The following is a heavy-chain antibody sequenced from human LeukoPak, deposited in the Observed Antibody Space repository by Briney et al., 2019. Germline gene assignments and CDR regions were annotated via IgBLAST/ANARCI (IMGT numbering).Heavy chain of an antibody. CDR3: ARDRGGSGTLSHNWFDP. D-gene: IGHD3-10*01. V-gene: IGHV4-30-2*01. CDR1: GGSISSAAYS. Sequence: SETLSLTCAVSGGSISSAAYSWSWIRQPPGKGLEWIGYIYRSGSTYYNPSLKSRVTISLDRSNNQFSLRLSSVTAADTAVYYCARDRGGSGTLSHNWFDPWGQGTLVTVSS. CDR2: IYRSGST. J-gene: IGHJ5*02.